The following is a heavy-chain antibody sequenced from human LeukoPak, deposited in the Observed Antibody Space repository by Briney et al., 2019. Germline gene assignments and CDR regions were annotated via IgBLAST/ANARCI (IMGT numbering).Heavy chain of an antibody. CDR3: ATLPYYYDSTVSD. CDR2: MYYGGNT. J-gene: IGHJ4*02. Sequence: PSETLSLTCTVSGAAISGGHYWSGVRQHQGKGLEWIGYMYYGGNTYYNPSLQSRLTISADTSKNQISLKLTSVTAADTAVYYCATLPYYYDSTVSDWGQGTLVTVSS. V-gene: IGHV4-31*03. CDR1: GAAISGGHY. D-gene: IGHD3-22*01.